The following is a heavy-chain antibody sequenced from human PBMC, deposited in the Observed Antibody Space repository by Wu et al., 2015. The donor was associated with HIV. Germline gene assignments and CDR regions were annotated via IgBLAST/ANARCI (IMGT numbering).Heavy chain of an antibody. CDR3: ARDRQDYYDSSGLDAFDI. CDR1: GGTFSSYA. J-gene: IGHJ3*02. D-gene: IGHD3-22*01. Sequence: QVQLVQSGAEVKKPGSSVKVSCKASGGTFSSYAISWVRQAPGQGLEWMGRIIPIFGTANYAQKFQGRVTLTTDTSTNTAYMEMRSLTSDDTAVYYCARDRQDYYDSSGLDAFDIWGQGTMVTVSS. CDR2: IIPIFGTA. V-gene: IGHV1-69*05.